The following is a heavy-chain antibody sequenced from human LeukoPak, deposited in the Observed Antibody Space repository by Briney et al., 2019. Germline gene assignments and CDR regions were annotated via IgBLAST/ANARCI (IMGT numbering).Heavy chain of an antibody. CDR2: IRSKANSYAT. Sequence: PGGSLRLSCAASGFTFSGSAMHWVRQASGKGLEWVGRIRSKANSYATAYAASVKGRFTISRDDSKNTAYLQMNSLKTEDTAVYYCTSTYYYGSGTIDYWGQGTLVTVSS. V-gene: IGHV3-73*01. J-gene: IGHJ4*02. CDR3: TSTYYYGSGTIDY. CDR1: GFTFSGSA. D-gene: IGHD3-10*01.